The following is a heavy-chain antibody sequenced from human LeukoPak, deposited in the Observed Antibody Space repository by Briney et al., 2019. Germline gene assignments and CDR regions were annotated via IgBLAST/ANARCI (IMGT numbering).Heavy chain of an antibody. V-gene: IGHV4-39*01. D-gene: IGHD3-22*01. CDR2: IYYSGST. J-gene: IGHJ4*02. CDR3: ARLFPDSSGYYPYFDY. Sequence: SETLSLTCTVSGGSISSSSHYWGWIRQPPGKGLEWIGSIYYSGSTYYNPSLKSRVTISVDTSKNQFSLKLSSVTAADTAVYYCARLFPDSSGYYPYFDYWGQGTLVTVSS. CDR1: GGSISSSSHY.